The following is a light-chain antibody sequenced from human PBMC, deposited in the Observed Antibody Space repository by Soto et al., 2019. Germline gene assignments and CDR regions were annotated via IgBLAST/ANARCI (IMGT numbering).Light chain of an antibody. Sequence: IQVTRSPSSLSAAVGGRVTITCQASQDISNYLNWYQQKPGKAPKLLIYDASNLETGVPSRFSGSGSGTDFTFTISSLQPEDIAAYYCQQYDNLPITFGQGTRLEI. J-gene: IGKJ5*01. V-gene: IGKV1-33*01. CDR2: DAS. CDR3: QQYDNLPIT. CDR1: QDISNY.